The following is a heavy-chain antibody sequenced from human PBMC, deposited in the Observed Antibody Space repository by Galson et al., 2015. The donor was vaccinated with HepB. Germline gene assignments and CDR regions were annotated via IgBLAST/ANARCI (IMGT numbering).Heavy chain of an antibody. CDR3: ARDKWELRVGLDY. D-gene: IGHD1-26*01. V-gene: IGHV3-30*04. CDR2: ISYDGSNK. Sequence: SLRLSCAASGFTFSSYAMHWVRQAPGKGLEWVAVISYDGSNKYYADSMKGRFTISRDNSKNTLYLQMNSLRAEDTAVYYCARDKWELRVGLDYWGQGTLVTVSS. CDR1: GFTFSSYA. J-gene: IGHJ4*02.